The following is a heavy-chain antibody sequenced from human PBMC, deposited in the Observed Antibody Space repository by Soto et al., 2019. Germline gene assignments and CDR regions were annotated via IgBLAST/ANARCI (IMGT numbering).Heavy chain of an antibody. V-gene: IGHV1-69*02. CDR1: GGGFSSYT. CDR3: AIDYYDSSGYPGY. CDR2: IIPILGIA. J-gene: IGHJ4*02. Sequence: SVKVTWEECGGGFSSYTSSWVRQAPGQGLEWMGRIIPILGIANYAQKFQGRVTITADKSTSTAYMELSSLRSEDTAVYYCAIDYYDSSGYPGYWGQGTLVT. D-gene: IGHD3-22*01.